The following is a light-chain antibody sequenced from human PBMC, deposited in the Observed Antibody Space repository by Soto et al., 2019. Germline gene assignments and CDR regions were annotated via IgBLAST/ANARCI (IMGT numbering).Light chain of an antibody. CDR1: SSNIGSNT. CDR3: AVWDDSLNGCV. Sequence: QSVLTQPPSVSETPGQRVTISCSGSSSNIGSNTVNWYRQLPETAPKLLIYSNTQRPSGVPDRFSGSKSGTSASLAISVLQYDEEADYYCAVWDDSLNGCVFGTGTKLTVL. V-gene: IGLV1-44*01. CDR2: SNT. J-gene: IGLJ1*01.